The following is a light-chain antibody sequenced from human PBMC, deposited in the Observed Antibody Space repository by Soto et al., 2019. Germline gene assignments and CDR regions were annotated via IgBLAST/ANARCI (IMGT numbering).Light chain of an antibody. CDR3: QQYGSSLWT. J-gene: IGKJ1*01. CDR1: QSVSSSY. Sequence: EIVLTQSPGTLSLSPGERAPLFCGASQSVSSSYLAWYQQKPGQAPRLLIYSASSRATGIPDRFSGSGSGTDFTLTISRLEPEDFAVYYCQQYGSSLWTFGQGTKVDI. V-gene: IGKV3-20*01. CDR2: SAS.